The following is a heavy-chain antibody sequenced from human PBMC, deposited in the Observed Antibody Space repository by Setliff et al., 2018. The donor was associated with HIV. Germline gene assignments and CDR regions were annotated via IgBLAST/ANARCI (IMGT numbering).Heavy chain of an antibody. CDR1: GFTFSSYG. Sequence: PGGSLRLSCAASGFTFSSYGIHWVRQAPGKGLEWVAVISYDGSNKYYADSVKGRFTISRDNSKNMMHLQMNGLRPEDTAVYYCAKGVKWLDPWGQGTLVTVSS. CDR3: AKGVKWLDP. D-gene: IGHD3-16*01. CDR2: ISYDGSNK. V-gene: IGHV3-30*18. J-gene: IGHJ5*02.